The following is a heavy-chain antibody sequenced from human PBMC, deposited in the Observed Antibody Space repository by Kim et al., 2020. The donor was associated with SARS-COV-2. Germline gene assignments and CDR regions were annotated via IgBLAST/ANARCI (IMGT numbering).Heavy chain of an antibody. D-gene: IGHD1-26*01. Sequence: GGSLRLSCAASGFTFSSFWMHWVRQVPGKGLVWVSRIKSDGSSTSYADSVKGRFTISRDNAKNTLYLQMNSLRAEDTAVYYCARVGGGSYAGYWGQGTLVTVSS. CDR1: GFTFSSFW. V-gene: IGHV3-74*01. CDR3: ARVGGGSYAGY. J-gene: IGHJ4*02. CDR2: IKSDGSST.